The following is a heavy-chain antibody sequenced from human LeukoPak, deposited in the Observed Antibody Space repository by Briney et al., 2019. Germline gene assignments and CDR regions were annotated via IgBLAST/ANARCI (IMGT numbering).Heavy chain of an antibody. J-gene: IGHJ4*02. CDR3: TRRDSSDLDY. CDR1: GFTFSSSA. Sequence: GGSLRLSCAASGFTFSSSAMSWVRQASGKGLEWVGRIRSKANSYATAYAASVKGRFTISRDDSKNTAYLQMNSLKTEDTAVYYCTRRDSSDLDYWGQGTLVTVSS. V-gene: IGHV3-73*01. D-gene: IGHD6-6*01. CDR2: IRSKANSYAT.